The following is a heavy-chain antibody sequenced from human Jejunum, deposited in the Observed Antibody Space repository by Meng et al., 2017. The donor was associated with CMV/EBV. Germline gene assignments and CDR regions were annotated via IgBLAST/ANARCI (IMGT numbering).Heavy chain of an antibody. CDR2: ISGSGGSI. V-gene: IGHV3-23*01. Sequence: SGCSLSGYAMGWVRQATGKGLEGVASISGSGGSIQYAASVQGRFTISRDNSRNTLYLQMDTLRDEDTAMYYCAKGSDLGGGYYFDHWGQGTPVTVSS. CDR3: AKGSDLGGGYYFDH. D-gene: IGHD3-10*01. J-gene: IGHJ4*02. CDR1: GCSLSGYA.